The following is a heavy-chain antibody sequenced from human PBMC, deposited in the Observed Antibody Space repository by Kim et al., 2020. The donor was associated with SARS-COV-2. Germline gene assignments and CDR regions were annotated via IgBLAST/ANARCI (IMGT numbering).Heavy chain of an antibody. V-gene: IGHV4-39*01. CDR3: ARGDMTAMDPYNWFDP. Sequence: SETLSLTCTVSGGSISSSSYYWGWIRQPPGKGLEWIGSIYYSGSTYYNPSLKSRVTISVDTSKNQFSLKLSSVTAADTAVYYCARGDMTAMDPYNWFDPWGQGTLVTVSS. D-gene: IGHD5-18*01. CDR1: GGSISSSSYY. J-gene: IGHJ5*02. CDR2: IYYSGST.